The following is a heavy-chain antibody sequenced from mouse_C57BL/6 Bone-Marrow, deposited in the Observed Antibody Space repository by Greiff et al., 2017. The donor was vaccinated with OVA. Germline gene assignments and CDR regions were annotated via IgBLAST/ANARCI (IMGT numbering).Heavy chain of an antibody. CDR1: GFTFSDYG. CDR3: ARALYYYGSSYLYYAMDY. V-gene: IGHV5-17*01. D-gene: IGHD1-1*01. Sequence: EVKLMESGGGLVKPGGSLKLSCAASGFTFSDYGMHWVRQAPEKGLEWVAYISSGSSTIYYADTVKGRFTISRDNAKNTLFLQMTSLRSEDTAMYYWARALYYYGSSYLYYAMDYWGQGTSVTVSS. J-gene: IGHJ4*01. CDR2: ISSGSSTI.